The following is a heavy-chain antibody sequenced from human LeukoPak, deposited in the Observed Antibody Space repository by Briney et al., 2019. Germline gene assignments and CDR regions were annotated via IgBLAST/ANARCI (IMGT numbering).Heavy chain of an antibody. D-gene: IGHD3-10*01. CDR3: AKVGFGELPQERIDY. CDR2: ISGSGGST. V-gene: IGHV3-23*01. CDR1: GFTFSSYA. Sequence: PGESLRLSCAASGFTFSSYAMSWVRQAPGKGLEWVSAISGSGGSTYYADSVKGRFTISRDNSKNTLYLQMNSLRAEDTAVYYCAKVGFGELPQERIDYWGQGTLVTVSS. J-gene: IGHJ4*02.